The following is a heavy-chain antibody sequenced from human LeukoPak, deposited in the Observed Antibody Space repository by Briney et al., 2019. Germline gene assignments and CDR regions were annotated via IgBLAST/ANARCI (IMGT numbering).Heavy chain of an antibody. J-gene: IGHJ6*03. CDR2: FDPEDGET. V-gene: IGHV1-24*01. CDR3: ATGTSGYKTNYYHYMDV. CDR1: GYTLTELS. Sequence: SVKVSCKVSGYTLTELSMHWVRQAPGKGLEWMGGFDPEDGETIYAQKFQGRVTTTEDTSTDTAYMELSSLRSEDTAVYYCATGTSGYKTNYYHYMDVWGKGTTVTVSS. D-gene: IGHD3-22*01.